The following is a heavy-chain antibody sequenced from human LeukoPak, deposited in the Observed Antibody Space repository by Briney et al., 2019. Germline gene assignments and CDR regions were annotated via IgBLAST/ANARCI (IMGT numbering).Heavy chain of an antibody. CDR3: ARDRARSAMAREFQH. CDR1: GYSFTSYG. J-gene: IGHJ1*01. Sequence: ASVKVSCKASGYSFTSYGFSWVRHAPGQGLEWMEWISAYNGHTEYAQKFQGRVTMTTDTSTSTAYMELRSLRSDDTAVYFCARDRARSAMAREFQHWGQGTQVTVSS. V-gene: IGHV1-18*01. D-gene: IGHD2-2*01. CDR2: ISAYNGHT.